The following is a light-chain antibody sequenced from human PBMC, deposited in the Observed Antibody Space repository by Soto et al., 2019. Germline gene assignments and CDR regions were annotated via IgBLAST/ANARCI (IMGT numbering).Light chain of an antibody. J-gene: IGKJ1*01. V-gene: IGKV1-5*03. CDR3: QQYNSYSPKT. CDR1: QSISSW. Sequence: DIQMTQSPSTLSASVGDRVTITCRASQSISSWLAWYQQKPGKAPKLLIYKASSLESGVPSRFSGSGSGTKFTLTISSLQPDDFATYYCQQYNSYSPKTFGQGTKVDIK. CDR2: KAS.